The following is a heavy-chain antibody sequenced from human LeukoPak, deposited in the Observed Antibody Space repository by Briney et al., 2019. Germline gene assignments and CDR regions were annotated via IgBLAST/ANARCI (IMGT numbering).Heavy chain of an antibody. J-gene: IGHJ5*02. CDR3: ARTSVGQGYFDP. CDR1: GDSFSRYY. D-gene: IGHD4-23*01. CDR2: VYSSGST. Sequence: SETLSLTCAVSGDSFSRYYWSRIRQPPGKGLEWIGFVYSSGSTTYSPSLKSRVTISVDTSRNHLSLNLTSVTAADTAVYYCARTSVGQGYFDPWGQGTLVTVSS. V-gene: IGHV4-59*01.